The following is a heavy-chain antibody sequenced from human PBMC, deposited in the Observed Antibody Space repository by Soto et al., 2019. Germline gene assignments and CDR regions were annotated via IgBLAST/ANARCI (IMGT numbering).Heavy chain of an antibody. J-gene: IGHJ5*02. CDR3: ARDRGPSSGYYPYWFDP. D-gene: IGHD3-22*01. CDR1: GGTFSSYA. CDR2: IIPIFGTA. V-gene: IGHV1-69*12. Sequence: QVQLVQSGAEVKKPGSSVKVSCKASGGTFSSYAITWVRQAPGQGLEWMGGIIPIFGTANYAQKFQGRVTITADESKSTAYMELGSLGAEDTAVYYCARDRGPSSGYYPYWFDPWGQGTLVTVSS.